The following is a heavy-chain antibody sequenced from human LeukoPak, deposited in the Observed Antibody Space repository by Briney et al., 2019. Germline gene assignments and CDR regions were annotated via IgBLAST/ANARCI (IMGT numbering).Heavy chain of an antibody. J-gene: IGHJ3*02. CDR3: ARGRYCSADICSGGDAFDI. CDR1: GGSINNYY. CDR2: IYTRGST. V-gene: IGHV4-4*07. D-gene: IGHD2-15*01. Sequence: SEALSLTCTGSGGSINNYYWSWIRQPAGKGLEWIGRIYTRGSTNYNPSLKSRVTMSVDTSKNQFSLKLSSVTAADTAVYYCARGRYCSADICSGGDAFDIWGQGTMVSVSS.